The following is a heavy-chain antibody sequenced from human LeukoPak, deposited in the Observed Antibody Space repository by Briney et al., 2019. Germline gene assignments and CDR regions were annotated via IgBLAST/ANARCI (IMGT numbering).Heavy chain of an antibody. CDR1: GFTFSSYW. Sequence: PGGSLRLSCAASGFTFSSYWMHWVRQAPGKGPLWLARINSDGYSISYADSVKGRFTISRDNSKNTLYLQMNSLRAEDTAVYFCANSYTVTTSPFDYWGQGTLVSVSS. V-gene: IGHV3-74*01. J-gene: IGHJ4*02. D-gene: IGHD4-17*01. CDR2: INSDGYSI. CDR3: ANSYTVTTSPFDY.